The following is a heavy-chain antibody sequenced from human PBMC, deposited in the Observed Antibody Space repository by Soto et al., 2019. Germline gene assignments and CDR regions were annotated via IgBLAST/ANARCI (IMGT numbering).Heavy chain of an antibody. CDR2: SYYSGST. CDR3: ARQSKNGGSYLDYFDY. CDR1: GGSISSSSYY. J-gene: IGHJ4*02. V-gene: IGHV4-39*01. Sequence: QLQLQESGPGLVKPSETLSLTCTVSGGSISSSSYYWGWIRQPPGKGLEWIGSSYYSGSTYYNPSLKSRVTISVDTSKNQFSLKLSSVTAADTAVYYCARQSKNGGSYLDYFDYWGQGTLVTVSS. D-gene: IGHD1-26*01.